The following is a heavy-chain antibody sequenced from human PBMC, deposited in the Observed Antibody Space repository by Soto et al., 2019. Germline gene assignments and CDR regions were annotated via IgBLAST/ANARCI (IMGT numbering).Heavy chain of an antibody. J-gene: IGHJ5*02. CDR2: ISSSSSTI. D-gene: IGHD6-19*01. V-gene: IGHV3-48*01. CDR3: ARDMYSSDYFVKWFEP. CDR1: GFTFSSYN. Sequence: GGSLRLSCAASGFTFSSYNMNWVRQAPGKGLEWVSYISSSSSTIYYADSVKGRFTISRDNAKNSLYLQMNSLRAEDTAVYFCARDMYSSDYFVKWFEPWGQGTLVTVSS.